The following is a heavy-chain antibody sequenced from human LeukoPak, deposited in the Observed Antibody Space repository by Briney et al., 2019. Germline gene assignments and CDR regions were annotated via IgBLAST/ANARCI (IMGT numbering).Heavy chain of an antibody. Sequence: PGGSLIPSSGAAGVSARSNYMYWVRRAPREGLEWGSGIYSDGGTYYADPVKGRFTISRDKSKNTLYLQMNSLRAEDTAVYYCARDGNDYYESSGYPDYFDYWGQGTLVTVSS. D-gene: IGHD3-22*01. CDR1: GVSARSNY. CDR3: ARDGNDYYESSGYPDYFDY. CDR2: IYSDGGT. V-gene: IGHV3-53*01. J-gene: IGHJ4*02.